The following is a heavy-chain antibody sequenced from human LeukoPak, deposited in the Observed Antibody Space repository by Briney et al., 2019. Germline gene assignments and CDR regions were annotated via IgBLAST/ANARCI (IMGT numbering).Heavy chain of an antibody. J-gene: IGHJ3*02. CDR2: IYHNGDT. V-gene: IGHV4-30-4*08. D-gene: IGHD2-2*02. CDR1: GGSIYNGDFY. Sequence: PSETLSLTCTVSGGSIYNGDFYWSWIRQPPGKGLEWIGYIYHNGDTYYNASLRSRVSISVDTSKNQFSLRLSSVTAADTAVYYCARAGVVPATINRAFDIWGQGSVVTVSS. CDR3: ARAGVVPATINRAFDI.